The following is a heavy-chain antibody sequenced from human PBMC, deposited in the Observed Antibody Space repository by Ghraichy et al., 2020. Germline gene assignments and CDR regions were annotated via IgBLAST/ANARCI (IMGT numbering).Heavy chain of an antibody. V-gene: IGHV4-39*01. CDR1: GGSISSSSYY. Sequence: SETLSLTCTVSGGSISSSSYYWGWIRQPPGKGLEWIGSIYYSGSTYYNPSLKSRVTISVDTSKNQFSLKLSSVTAADTAVYYCAGSGRATDLDYWGQGTLVTVSS. CDR3: AGSGRATDLDY. J-gene: IGHJ4*02. D-gene: IGHD3-3*01. CDR2: IYYSGST.